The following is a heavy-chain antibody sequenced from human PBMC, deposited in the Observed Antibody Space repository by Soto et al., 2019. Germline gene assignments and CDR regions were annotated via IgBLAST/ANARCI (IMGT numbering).Heavy chain of an antibody. J-gene: IGHJ5*02. D-gene: IGHD4-17*01. CDR3: ARGNSTVTTFVSWFDP. V-gene: IGHV1-2*02. CDR1: GYTFTGYY. Sequence: ASVKVSCKASGYTFTGYYMHWVRQAPGQGLEWMGWINPNSGGTNYAQKFQGRVTMTRDTSISTAYMELSRLRSDDTAVYYCARGNSTVTTFVSWFDPWGQGTLVTVSS. CDR2: INPNSGGT.